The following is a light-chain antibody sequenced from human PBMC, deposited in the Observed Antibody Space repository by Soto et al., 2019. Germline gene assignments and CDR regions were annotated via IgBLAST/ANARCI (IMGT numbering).Light chain of an antibody. CDR1: QGISTY. CDR2: AAS. J-gene: IGKJ5*01. CDR3: QQAISFSIT. Sequence: DIQMTQSPSSVSASIGDRVSITCRASQGISTYLGWYQQKPGKAPKLLIYAASSLQTGVPSRFSGSGSGTDFTLTISSLQPEDFGTYYCQQAISFSITFGQGTRLEI. V-gene: IGKV1-12*01.